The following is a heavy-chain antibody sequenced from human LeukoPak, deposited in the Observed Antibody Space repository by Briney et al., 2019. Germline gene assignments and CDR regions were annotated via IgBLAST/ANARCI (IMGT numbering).Heavy chain of an antibody. CDR2: IYYSGST. CDR1: GGSITNYY. Sequence: SETLSLTCTVSGGSITNYYWSWIRQPPGKGLEWIGSIYYSGSTYYNPSLKSRVTISVDTSKNQFSLKLSSVTAADTAVYYCARDGGSSGWYRPNWFDPWGQGTLVTVSS. CDR3: ARDGGSSGWYRPNWFDP. D-gene: IGHD6-19*01. V-gene: IGHV4-39*07. J-gene: IGHJ5*02.